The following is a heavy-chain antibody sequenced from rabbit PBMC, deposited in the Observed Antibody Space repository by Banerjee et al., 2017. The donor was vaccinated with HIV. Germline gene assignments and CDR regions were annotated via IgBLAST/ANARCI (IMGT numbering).Heavy chain of an antibody. V-gene: IGHV1S43*01. CDR1: GIDLSSSFW. CDR2: IYPTYGAT. J-gene: IGHJ4*01. Sequence: QEQLVESGGGLVTLGGSLKLTCKASGIDLSSSFWISWVRQTPGKGLEWIGCIYPTYGATDYASWVNGRFTISLDNAQNTVDLQMNSLTAADTATYFCAREGPYAGSPYYFNLWGPGTLVTVS. D-gene: IGHD4-2*01. CDR3: AREGPYAGSPYYFNL.